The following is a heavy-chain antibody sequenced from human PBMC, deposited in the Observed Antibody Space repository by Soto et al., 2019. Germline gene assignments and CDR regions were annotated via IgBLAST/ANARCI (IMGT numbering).Heavy chain of an antibody. CDR1: GFTFSNAW. J-gene: IGHJ4*02. D-gene: IGHD6-6*01. CDR2: IKSKTDGGTT. V-gene: IGHV3-15*07. Sequence: PGGSLRLSCAASGFTFSNAWMNWVRQAPGKGLEWVGRIKSKTDGGTTDYAAPVKGRFTISRDDSKNTLYLQMNSLKTEDTAVYYCTTWLVQVVRVGRKKYFDYWGQGTLVTVSS. CDR3: TTWLVQVVRVGRKKYFDY.